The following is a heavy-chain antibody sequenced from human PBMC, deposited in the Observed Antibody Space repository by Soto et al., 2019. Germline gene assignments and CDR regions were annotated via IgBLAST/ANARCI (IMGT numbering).Heavy chain of an antibody. D-gene: IGHD2-15*01. J-gene: IGHJ3*02. CDR3: AKWTDTVIEAALAGGAFDI. CDR1: GFSFSTYA. CDR2: ISASGATT. V-gene: IGHV3-23*01. Sequence: EVQLLESGGNLVQPGGSLRLSCAASGFSFSTYALTWVRQAPGKGLEWVSGISASGATTYYADSVKGRFTISRGNSKNTVFLQMTSLRAEDTALYYCAKWTDTVIEAALAGGAFDIWGQGTMVTVSS.